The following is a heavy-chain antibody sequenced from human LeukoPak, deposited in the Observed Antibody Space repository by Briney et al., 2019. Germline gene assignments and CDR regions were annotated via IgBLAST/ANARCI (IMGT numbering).Heavy chain of an antibody. CDR2: ISSSSSTI. J-gene: IGHJ4*02. D-gene: IGHD1-26*01. CDR3: ASGSYYRVIDY. V-gene: IGHV3-48*01. Sequence: GGSLRLSCAASGFTFSSYSMNWVRQAPGKGLEWVSYISSSSSTIYYADSVKGRFTISRDNAKNSLYLQMNSLRGEDTAVYYCASGSYYRVIDYWGQGTLVTVSS. CDR1: GFTFSSYS.